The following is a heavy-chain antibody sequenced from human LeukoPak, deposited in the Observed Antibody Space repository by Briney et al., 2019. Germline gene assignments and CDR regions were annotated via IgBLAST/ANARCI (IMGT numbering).Heavy chain of an antibody. Sequence: GGSLRLSCAASGFTVSSNYMTWVRQAPGKGLEWVSFIYSDNTHYSDSVKGRFTISRDNSKNTLYLQMNSLRAEDTAVYYCARRAGAYSHPYDYWGQGTLVTVSS. CDR2: IYSDNT. D-gene: IGHD4/OR15-4a*01. CDR1: GFTVSSNY. CDR3: ARRAGAYSHPYDY. V-gene: IGHV3-53*01. J-gene: IGHJ4*02.